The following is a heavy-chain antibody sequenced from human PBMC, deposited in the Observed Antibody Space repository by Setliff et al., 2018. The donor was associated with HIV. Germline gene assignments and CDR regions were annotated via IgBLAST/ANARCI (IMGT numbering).Heavy chain of an antibody. CDR1: GYTFTSYY. J-gene: IGHJ5*02. CDR2: INPSDGST. Sequence: ASVKVSCKASGYTFTSYYMHWVRQAPGQGLEWIGMINPSDGSTRYAQKLQGRVTMTRDTSTTTVYMELRSLRSEETAVYYCARDKTPIFGVVIATNWFDPWGQGTLVTVSS. D-gene: IGHD3-3*01. CDR3: ARDKTPIFGVVIATNWFDP. V-gene: IGHV1-46*01.